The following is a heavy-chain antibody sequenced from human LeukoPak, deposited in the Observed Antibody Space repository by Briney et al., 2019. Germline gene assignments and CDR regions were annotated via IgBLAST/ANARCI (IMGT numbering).Heavy chain of an antibody. D-gene: IGHD3-3*01. V-gene: IGHV3-21*01. CDR1: GFTFSSYT. Sequence: GGSLRLSCAASGFTFSSYTVNWVRQAPGKGLEWVSSISSSGNYTYYVESLKGRFTISRDNAKNSLYLQMNSLRAEDTAVYYCARDCQFYDFWSGYCLWGQGTPVTVSS. CDR2: ISSSGNYT. CDR3: ARDCQFYDFWSGYCL. J-gene: IGHJ4*02.